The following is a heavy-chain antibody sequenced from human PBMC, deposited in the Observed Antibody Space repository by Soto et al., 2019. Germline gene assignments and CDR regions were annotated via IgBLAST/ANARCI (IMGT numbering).Heavy chain of an antibody. CDR3: AKEVSLGSTVDLGY. CDR2: ISGSGGST. V-gene: IGHV3-23*01. CDR1: GFTFSIFA. Sequence: EVQLLESGGDLVQPGGSLRLSCAASGFTFSIFAMSWVRQSPGKGLEWVPTISGSGGSTYYADAVKGRFSISRDNSMGTLYLQMKSLRVEDTAIYYCAKEVSLGSTVDLGYWGQGTLVTVSS. D-gene: IGHD7-27*01. J-gene: IGHJ4*02.